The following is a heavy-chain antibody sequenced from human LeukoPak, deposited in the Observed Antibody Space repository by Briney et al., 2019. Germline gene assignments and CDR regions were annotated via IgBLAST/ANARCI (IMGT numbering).Heavy chain of an antibody. CDR3: ARDWYGSGIHYMDV. J-gene: IGHJ6*03. Sequence: ASVKVSCKASGYTFTSYDINWVRQATGQGLEWMGWMNPNSGNTGYAQKFQGRVTMTRNTSISTVYMELSSLRSEDTAVYYCARDWYGSGIHYMDVWGKGTTVTVSS. V-gene: IGHV1-8*01. CDR1: GYTFTSYD. CDR2: MNPNSGNT. D-gene: IGHD3-10*01.